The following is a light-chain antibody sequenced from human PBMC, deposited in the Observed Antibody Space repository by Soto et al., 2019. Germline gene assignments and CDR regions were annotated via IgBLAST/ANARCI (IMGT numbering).Light chain of an antibody. CDR1: QTISSQY. CDR2: GTS. CDR3: QQYGSWT. J-gene: IGKJ1*01. Sequence: EIVLTQSPGTLSVSPGERATLSCRSSQTISSQYLAWYQQKHGQAPSLLIYGTSSRATGTPDRFSGSGSGTGFTLTISRLEPEDSAIYYCQQYGSWTFGQGTKVEIK. V-gene: IGKV3-20*01.